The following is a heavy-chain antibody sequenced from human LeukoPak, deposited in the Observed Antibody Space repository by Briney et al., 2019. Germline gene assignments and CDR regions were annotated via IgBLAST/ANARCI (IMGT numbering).Heavy chain of an antibody. CDR1: GYTFTNFG. D-gene: IGHD4-17*01. CDR2: ISAYNGNT. V-gene: IGHV1-18*01. J-gene: IGHJ4*02. CDR3: ARDRDYGDYNTQDLFVY. Sequence: ASVKVSCEASGYTFTNFGISWVRQAPGQGLEWMGWISAYNGNTNYAQRLQGRVTMTTDTSTSTACMELRSLRSDDTAVYYCARDRDYGDYNTQDLFVYWGQGTLVTVSS.